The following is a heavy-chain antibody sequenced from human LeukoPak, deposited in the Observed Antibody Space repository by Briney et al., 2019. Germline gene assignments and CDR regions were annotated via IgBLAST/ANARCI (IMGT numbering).Heavy chain of an antibody. CDR1: GFTFSNYW. Sequence: PGGSLRLSCEGSGFTFSNYWMGWVRQAPGKGLQWVANIKTDGSEKYYVDSVKGRFTISRDNAKNSLYLQMNSLRAEDTAVYYCASHRGIAAAGPFDYWGQGTLVTVSS. CDR2: IKTDGSEK. V-gene: IGHV3-7*01. CDR3: ASHRGIAAAGPFDY. D-gene: IGHD6-13*01. J-gene: IGHJ4*02.